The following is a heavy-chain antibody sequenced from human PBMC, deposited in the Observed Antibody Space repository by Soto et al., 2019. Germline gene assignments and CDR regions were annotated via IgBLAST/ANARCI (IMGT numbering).Heavy chain of an antibody. J-gene: IGHJ5*02. CDR1: GFSFSSYA. CDR3: ASGSATVLSLTS. CDR2: IRGSFGST. Sequence: PGGSLRPSCVASGFSFSSYAMNWVRQAPGKGLEWVSTIRGSFGSTYYANSVPGRLTVSTDNSKNTLCLQMNSLRAEDTAVYYCASGSATVLSLTSWGQGTQVTVSS. D-gene: IGHD2-8*01. V-gene: IGHV3-23*01.